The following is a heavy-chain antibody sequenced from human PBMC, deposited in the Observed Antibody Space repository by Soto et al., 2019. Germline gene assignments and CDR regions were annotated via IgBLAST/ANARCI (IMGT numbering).Heavy chain of an antibody. J-gene: IGHJ5*02. V-gene: IGHV3-21*01. D-gene: IGHD3-22*01. CDR3: ARGPHYYDSSGYYYGWFDP. CDR1: GFTLSSYS. CDR2: ISSSSSYI. Sequence: EVQLVESGGGLVKPGGSLRLSCAASGFTLSSYSMNWVHQAPGKGLEWVSSISSSSSYIYYADSVKGRFTISRDNAKNSLYLQMNSLRAEDTAVYYCARGPHYYDSSGYYYGWFDPWGQGTLVTVSS.